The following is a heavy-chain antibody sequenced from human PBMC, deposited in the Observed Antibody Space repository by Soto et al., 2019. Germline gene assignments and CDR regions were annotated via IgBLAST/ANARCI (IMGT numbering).Heavy chain of an antibody. V-gene: IGHV3-23*01. Sequence: PGGSLRLSCAASGFTFSSYAMSWVRQAPGKGLEWVSAISGSGGSTYYADSVKGRFTISRDNSKNTLYLQMNSLRAEGTAVYYCAKDRGSSWYRACEFDIWGQGTMVTVSS. J-gene: IGHJ3*02. CDR2: ISGSGGST. CDR3: AKDRGSSWYRACEFDI. CDR1: GFTFSSYA. D-gene: IGHD6-13*01.